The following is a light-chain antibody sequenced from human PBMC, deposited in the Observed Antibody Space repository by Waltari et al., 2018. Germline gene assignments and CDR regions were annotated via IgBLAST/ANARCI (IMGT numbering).Light chain of an antibody. CDR3: CSYAGSSTYV. CDR2: EGS. Sequence: QSALTQPASVSGSPGQSLTISCTGTSSDVGSYNLFSWYQQHPGKAPKLMIYEGSKRPSGVSNRFSGSKSGNTASLTIYGLQAEDEADYYCCSYAGSSTYVFGTGTKVTVL. V-gene: IGLV2-23*01. J-gene: IGLJ1*01. CDR1: SSDVGSYNL.